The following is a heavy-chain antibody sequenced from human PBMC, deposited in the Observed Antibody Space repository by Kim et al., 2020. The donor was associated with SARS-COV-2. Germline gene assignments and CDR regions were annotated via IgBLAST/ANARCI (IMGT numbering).Heavy chain of an antibody. Sequence: SLKRRVTISVDTSKNQFSLKLSSVTAADTAVYYCASVRLLGGVVLKPPDYWGQGTLVTVSS. J-gene: IGHJ4*02. D-gene: IGHD3-3*01. CDR3: ASVRLLGGVVLKPPDY. V-gene: IGHV4-31*02.